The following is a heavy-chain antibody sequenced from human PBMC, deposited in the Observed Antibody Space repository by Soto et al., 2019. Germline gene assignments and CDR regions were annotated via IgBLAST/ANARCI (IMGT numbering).Heavy chain of an antibody. D-gene: IGHD2-21*01. CDR1: GGSFNYYY. CDR3: AGGDGYRISDY. CDR2: VYYTGRT. Sequence: SETLSLTCAVSGGSFNYYYWNWIRQPPGKGLEWIGHVYYTGRTNYNPSLKSRVTISMDSSKNQFSSKMTSVTAADTALYYCAGGDGYRISDYWGQGTRVTVSS. V-gene: IGHV4-59*01. J-gene: IGHJ4*02.